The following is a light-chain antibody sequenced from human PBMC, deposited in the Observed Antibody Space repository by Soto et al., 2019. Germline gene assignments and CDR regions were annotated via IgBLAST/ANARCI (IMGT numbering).Light chain of an antibody. J-gene: IGKJ3*01. Sequence: EIVLTQSPATLSLSPGERATLSCRASQRVSRYLAWYQQKPGQAPRLLIYDASNRATGIPARFSGSGSGTDFTLTISRLEPEDFAVYYCLQRSNWPLTFGPGTKVDIK. CDR2: DAS. V-gene: IGKV3-11*01. CDR3: LQRSNWPLT. CDR1: QRVSRY.